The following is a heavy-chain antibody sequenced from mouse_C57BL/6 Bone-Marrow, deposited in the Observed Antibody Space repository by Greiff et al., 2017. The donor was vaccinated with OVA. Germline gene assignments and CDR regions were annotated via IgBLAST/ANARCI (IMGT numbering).Heavy chain of an antibody. V-gene: IGHV2-2*01. CDR2: IWSGGST. CDR3: ARRSDSNYFYAMDY. J-gene: IGHJ4*01. CDR1: GFSLTSYG. D-gene: IGHD2-5*01. Sequence: VQLQESGPGLVQPSQSLSITCTVSGFSLTSYGVHWVRQSPGKGLEWLGVIWSGGSTDNNAAFISRLSISKDNSKSQVFFKMNSLQADDTAIYYCARRSDSNYFYAMDYWGQGTSVTVSS.